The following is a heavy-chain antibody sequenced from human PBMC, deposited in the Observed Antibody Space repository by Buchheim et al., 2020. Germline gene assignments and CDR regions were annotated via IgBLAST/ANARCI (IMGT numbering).Heavy chain of an antibody. CDR3: ASQKVVVPAAPVGLK. CDR1: GGSISSGGYY. Sequence: QVQLQESGPGLVKPSQTLSLTCTVSGGSISSGGYYWSWIRQHPGKGLEWIGYIYYSGSTYYNPSPNSRVTISLDTSKNQFSLKLSSVTAADTAVYYCASQKVVVPAAPVGLKWGQGTL. V-gene: IGHV4-31*03. D-gene: IGHD2-2*01. J-gene: IGHJ4*02. CDR2: IYYSGST.